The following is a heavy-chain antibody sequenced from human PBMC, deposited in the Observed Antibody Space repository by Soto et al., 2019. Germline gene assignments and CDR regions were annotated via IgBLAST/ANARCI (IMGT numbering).Heavy chain of an antibody. CDR1: RFAFSSYA. Sequence: EVQLLESGGGLVQPGGSLRLSCATSRFAFSSYAMSWVRQAPGKGLEWVSVIGGSGHSTFYADSVRGRFTISRDNSKNTLYLQMDSLIAEDTAFYYCAKGLSGSGAYNRFDPWGQGTVVNVSS. CDR2: IGGSGHST. CDR3: AKGLSGSGAYNRFDP. V-gene: IGHV3-23*01. J-gene: IGHJ5*02. D-gene: IGHD3-10*01.